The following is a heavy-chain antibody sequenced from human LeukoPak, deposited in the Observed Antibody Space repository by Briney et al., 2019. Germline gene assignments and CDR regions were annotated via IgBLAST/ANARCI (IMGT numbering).Heavy chain of an antibody. CDR3: ARGPLRSIGYYFDY. D-gene: IGHD6-6*01. CDR1: GGSINSYY. V-gene: IGHV4-4*07. Sequence: SETLSLTCTVSGGSINSYYWSWIRQPPGKGLEWIGRIYTSGSTNYNPSLKSRVTMSVDTSKNQFSLKLSSVTAADTAVYYCARGPLRSIGYYFDYWGQGTLVTVSS. J-gene: IGHJ4*02. CDR2: IYTSGST.